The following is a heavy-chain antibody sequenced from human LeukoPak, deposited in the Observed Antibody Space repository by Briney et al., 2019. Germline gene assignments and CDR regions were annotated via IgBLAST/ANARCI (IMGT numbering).Heavy chain of an antibody. CDR2: ISGSGGST. J-gene: IGHJ4*02. V-gene: IGHV3-23*01. Sequence: GGSLRLSCAASGFTFSSYAMSWVRQAPGKGLEWVSAISGSGGSTYYADSVKRRFTICRDNSKNTQYLQMNSLRAENTAVYYCAKDDSSGDFDYWGQGTLVTVSS. CDR1: GFTFSSYA. D-gene: IGHD6-19*01. CDR3: AKDDSSGDFDY.